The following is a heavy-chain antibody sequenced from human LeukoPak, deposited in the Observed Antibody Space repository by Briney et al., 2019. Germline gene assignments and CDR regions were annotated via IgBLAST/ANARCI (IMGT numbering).Heavy chain of an antibody. CDR3: VPADKQ. Sequence: GGSLRLSCAASGFTFSTNWMHWVRQAPGKGLVWVSLINPDGGRIGYADSVKGRFTISRDNAKNTLSLQMNSLRAEDTAVYYCVPADKQWGQGTLVTVSS. CDR1: GFTFSTNW. J-gene: IGHJ4*02. V-gene: IGHV3-74*01. CDR2: INPDGGRI.